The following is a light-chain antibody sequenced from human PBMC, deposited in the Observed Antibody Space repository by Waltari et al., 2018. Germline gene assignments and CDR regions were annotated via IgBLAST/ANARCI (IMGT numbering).Light chain of an antibody. V-gene: IGLV2-8*01. CDR3: SSYAATNNLRNV. CDR2: DVF. CDR1: AFKY. J-gene: IGLJ1*01. Sequence: QSALTQPPSASGSEGQSVTISCTGAFKYVSWYQKHPGKAPKLLIYDVFKRPSGVTDRFSGSQSGDTATLTVSWVQSEDEAVYHCSSYAATNNLRNVFGTGTRLTVL.